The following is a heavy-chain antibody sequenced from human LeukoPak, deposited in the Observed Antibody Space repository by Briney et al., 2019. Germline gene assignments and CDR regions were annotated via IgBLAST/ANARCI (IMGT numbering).Heavy chain of an antibody. V-gene: IGHV1-18*01. CDR3: ARDRIPNYDYVWGSYRYDY. CDR2: ISAYNGNT. D-gene: IGHD3-16*02. CDR1: GYTFTSYG. J-gene: IGHJ4*02. Sequence: ASVKVSCKASGYTFTSYGISWVRQAPGQGLEWMGWISAYNGNTNYTQKLQGRVTMPTDTSTSTAYMELRSLRSDDTAVYYCARDRIPNYDYVWGSYRYDYWGQGTLVTVSS.